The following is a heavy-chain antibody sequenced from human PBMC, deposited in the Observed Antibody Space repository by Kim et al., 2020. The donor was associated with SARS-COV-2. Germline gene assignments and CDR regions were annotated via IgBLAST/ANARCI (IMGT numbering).Heavy chain of an antibody. J-gene: IGHJ4*02. V-gene: IGHV4-31*03. CDR1: GGSISSGGYY. CDR2: TYYSGST. Sequence: SETLSLTCTVSGGSISSGGYYWSWIRQHPGKGLEWIGYTYYSGSTYYNPSLKSRVTISVDTSKNQFSLKQCSVTAADTAEYFCARSTVTTEDPDYWGQGTLVTVSS. D-gene: IGHD4-17*01. CDR3: ARSTVTTEDPDY.